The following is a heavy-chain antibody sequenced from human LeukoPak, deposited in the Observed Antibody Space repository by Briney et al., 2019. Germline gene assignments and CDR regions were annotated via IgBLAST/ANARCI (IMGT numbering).Heavy chain of an antibody. CDR1: GYSFTNFG. CDR3: AKVDPPIIEGGRGEAFDV. J-gene: IGHJ3*01. D-gene: IGHD1-26*01. CDR2: TSPYEDYP. V-gene: IGHV1-18*01. Sequence: GASVKVSCKASGYSFTNFGITWVRRAPGQGLQWMGWTSPYEDYPTYAQKFQGRVTMTTETSTNTAYMELRSLTSDDTAVYYCAKVDPPIIEGGRGEAFDVWGQGTLVTVSS.